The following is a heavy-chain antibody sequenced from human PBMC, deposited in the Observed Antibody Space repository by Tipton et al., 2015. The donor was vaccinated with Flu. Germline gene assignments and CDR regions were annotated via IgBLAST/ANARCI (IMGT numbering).Heavy chain of an antibody. D-gene: IGHD5-24*01. CDR2: IYHSGST. Sequence: LRLSCTVSGYSISSGYYWGWIRQPPGKGLEWIGSIYHSGSTYYNPSLKSRVTISVDTSKNQFSLKLSSVTAADTAVYYCARGKDGYSIDYWGQGTLVTVSS. CDR3: ARGKDGYSIDY. V-gene: IGHV4-38-2*02. CDR1: GYSISSGYY. J-gene: IGHJ4*02.